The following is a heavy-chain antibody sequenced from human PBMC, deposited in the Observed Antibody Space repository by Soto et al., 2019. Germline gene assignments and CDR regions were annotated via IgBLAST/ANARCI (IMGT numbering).Heavy chain of an antibody. V-gene: IGHV3-30*18. CDR1: GFTFSSYG. CDR2: ISYDGSNK. CDR3: AKDLRHYYDSSGYPWFDP. D-gene: IGHD3-22*01. Sequence: GGSLRLSCAASGFTFSSYGMHWVRQSPGKGLEWVAVISYDGSNKYYADSVKGRFTISRDNSKNTLYLQMNSLRAEDTAVYYCAKDLRHYYDSSGYPWFDPWGQGTLVTVSS. J-gene: IGHJ5*02.